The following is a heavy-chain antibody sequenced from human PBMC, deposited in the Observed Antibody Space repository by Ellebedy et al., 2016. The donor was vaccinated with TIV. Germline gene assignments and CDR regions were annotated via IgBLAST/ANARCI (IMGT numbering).Heavy chain of an antibody. J-gene: IGHJ4*02. V-gene: IGHV3-7*01. CDR2: IKQDGSEK. Sequence: PGGSLRLSCAASGFTFSSDWMSWVRQAPGKGLEWVANIKQDGSEKYDVDSVKGRFTISRDNVKNSLYLQMNSLRAEDTAVYYCARGYDSIDYWGQGTLVTVSS. CDR3: ARGYDSIDY. CDR1: GFTFSSDW. D-gene: IGHD3-22*01.